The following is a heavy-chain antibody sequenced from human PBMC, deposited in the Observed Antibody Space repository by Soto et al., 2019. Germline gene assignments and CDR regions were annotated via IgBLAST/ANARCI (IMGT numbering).Heavy chain of an antibody. D-gene: IGHD3-22*01. CDR2: INPNSGGT. CDR1: GYTFTDYY. J-gene: IGHJ2*01. V-gene: IGHV1-2*04. CDR3: AREIRSGYYTYWSFDL. Sequence: ASVKVSCKASGYTFTDYYMHWVRQAPGQGLEWMGWINPNSGGTKYAQKFQAWVTMTADTSISTAYLELSRLRSDHTAVYYCAREIRSGYYTYWSFDLWYRGTLVTVSS.